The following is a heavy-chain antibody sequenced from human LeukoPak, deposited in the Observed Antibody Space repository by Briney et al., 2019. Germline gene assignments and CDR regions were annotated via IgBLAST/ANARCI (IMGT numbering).Heavy chain of an antibody. J-gene: IGHJ4*02. Sequence: ASVKVSCKASGYTFSDYYIHWVRQAPGQGLDWMGWINPNSGATNYPQKFQGRITMTRDTSISTAYMVLSRLRSDDTAMYYCAKDGPAGCGGDCYSPDYWGQGSLVTVSS. CDR1: GYTFSDYY. D-gene: IGHD2-21*02. V-gene: IGHV1-2*02. CDR3: AKDGPAGCGGDCYSPDY. CDR2: INPNSGAT.